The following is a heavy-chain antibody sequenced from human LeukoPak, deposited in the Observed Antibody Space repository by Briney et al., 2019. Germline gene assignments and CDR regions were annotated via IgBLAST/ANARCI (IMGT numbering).Heavy chain of an antibody. CDR1: GFTFSHYA. Sequence: GGSLRLSCAASGFTFSHYAMSWVRQAPGKGLEWVSIITFDGGNTYYSSVKGRFTIPRDNSKNTLYLQMSSLGAEDTAVYYCTRTHINGWCFDSWGQGTLVTVSS. D-gene: IGHD6-19*01. CDR2: ITFDGGNT. J-gene: IGHJ4*02. V-gene: IGHV3-23*01. CDR3: TRTHINGWCFDS.